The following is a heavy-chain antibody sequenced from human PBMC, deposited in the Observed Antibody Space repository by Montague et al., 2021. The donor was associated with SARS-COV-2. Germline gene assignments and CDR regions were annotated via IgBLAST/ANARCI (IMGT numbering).Heavy chain of an antibody. D-gene: IGHD3-16*01. Sequence: SETLSLTCAVSAGSISSSNWCSWVRRPPGKGLEWIAEIYHSGGTNYNPSLKSRVTISVDKSKNQFSLKLSSVTAADTAVYYCARIPFGYYGMDVWGQGTTVTVSS. CDR2: IYHSGGT. V-gene: IGHV4-4*02. CDR3: ARIPFGYYGMDV. J-gene: IGHJ6*02. CDR1: AGSISSSNW.